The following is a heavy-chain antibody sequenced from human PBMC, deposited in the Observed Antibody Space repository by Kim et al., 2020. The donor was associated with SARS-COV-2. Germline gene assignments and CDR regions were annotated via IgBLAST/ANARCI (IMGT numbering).Heavy chain of an antibody. CDR3: AAFGGRFGELDFDY. D-gene: IGHD3-10*01. CDR1: GFTFTSSA. V-gene: IGHV1-58*01. Sequence: SVKVSCKASGFTFTSSAVQWVRQARGQRLEWIGWIVVGSGNTNYAQKFQERVTITRDMSTSTAYMELSSLRSEDTAVYYCAAFGGRFGELDFDYWGQGTLVTVSS. CDR2: IVVGSGNT. J-gene: IGHJ4*02.